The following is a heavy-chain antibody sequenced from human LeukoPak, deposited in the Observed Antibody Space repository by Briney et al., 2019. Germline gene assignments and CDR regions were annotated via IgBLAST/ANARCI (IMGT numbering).Heavy chain of an antibody. Sequence: ASVKVSCKASGYTFTSNYIHCVRHPPAPGPGWIGMIYPRDGSTSCAQKFQGTVTVTRDTSTSTVHKELSGLRSEDTAVYYCARDQEGFDYWGQRTLVTVSS. CDR2: IYPRDGST. V-gene: IGHV1-46*01. J-gene: IGHJ4*02. CDR1: GYTFTSNY. CDR3: ARDQEGFDY.